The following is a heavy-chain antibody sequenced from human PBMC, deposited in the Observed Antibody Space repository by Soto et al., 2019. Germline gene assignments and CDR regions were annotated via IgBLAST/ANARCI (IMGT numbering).Heavy chain of an antibody. J-gene: IGHJ4*02. Sequence: QVQLQESGPGLVKPSQTLSLTCTVSGGSISSGGYYWSCIRQHPWKGLEWIWYIYYSVSTYYNPSRKSRVTISVDTSKNQFSLKLSSLTAADTAVYYCARWYSSQGFDYWGQGTLVTVSS. V-gene: IGHV4-31*03. CDR1: GGSISSGGYY. CDR3: ARWYSSQGFDY. CDR2: IYYSVST. D-gene: IGHD6-19*01.